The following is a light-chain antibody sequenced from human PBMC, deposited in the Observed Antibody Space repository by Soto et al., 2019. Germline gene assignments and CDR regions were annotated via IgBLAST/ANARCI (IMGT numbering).Light chain of an antibody. J-gene: IGKJ3*01. CDR2: GAS. CDR1: QSVSSSY. V-gene: IGKV3-20*01. Sequence: PGTLSLSPGERATLSCRASQSVSSSYLAWYQQKPGQAPRLLIYGASSRATGIPDRFSGSGSGTDFTLTISRLEPEDFAVYYCQQYGSTPFTFGPGTKVDIE. CDR3: QQYGSTPFT.